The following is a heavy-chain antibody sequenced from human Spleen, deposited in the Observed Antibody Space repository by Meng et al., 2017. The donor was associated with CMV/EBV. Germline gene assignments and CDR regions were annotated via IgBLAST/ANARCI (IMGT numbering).Heavy chain of an antibody. CDR3: AREGYTLGRFGAFDI. CDR1: GFTITTFS. D-gene: IGHD2-2*02. V-gene: IGHV3-30*04. J-gene: IGHJ3*02. CDR2: ISYDGNDK. Sequence: GGSLRLSCAASGFTITTFSVHRVRQAPGKGLEWVGDISYDGNDKYYADSVKGRFTISRDNSKSTRYLQMNGLRAEDSAVYFCAREGYTLGRFGAFDIWGQGTMVTVSS.